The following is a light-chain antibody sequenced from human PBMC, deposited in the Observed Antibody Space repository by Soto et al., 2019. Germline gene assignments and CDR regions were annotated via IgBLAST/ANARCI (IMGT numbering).Light chain of an antibody. J-gene: IGKJ4*01. CDR2: GVS. CDR1: QSARSDY. CDR3: HQYGNSPLT. Sequence: EIVLTQSPATLSLSPGDRATLSCRASQSARSDYFAWYQQKPGQPPSVILFGVSTSATAIPDRFSGSGCGTDFTLTISRLEPDDFGLYYCHQYGNSPLTFGGGTKVE. V-gene: IGKV3-20*01.